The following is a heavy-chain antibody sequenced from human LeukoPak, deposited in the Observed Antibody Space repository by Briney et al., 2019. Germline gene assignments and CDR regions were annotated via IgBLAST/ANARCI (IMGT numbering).Heavy chain of an antibody. J-gene: IGHJ4*02. D-gene: IGHD3-22*01. V-gene: IGHV3-21*01. Sequence: PGGSLRLSCAASGFTFSSYSMNWVRQAPGKGLEWVSSISSSSSYIYYADSVKGRFTISRDNAKNSLYLQMNSLRAEDTAVYYCAKDRRYDSSGYGDYWGQGTLVTVSS. CDR2: ISSSSSYI. CDR1: GFTFSSYS. CDR3: AKDRRYDSSGYGDY.